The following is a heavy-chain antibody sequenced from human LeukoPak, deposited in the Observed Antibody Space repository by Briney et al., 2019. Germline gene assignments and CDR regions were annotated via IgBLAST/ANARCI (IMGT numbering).Heavy chain of an antibody. J-gene: IGHJ3*02. CDR3: ARDSMYAFDI. V-gene: IGHV3-48*01. Sequence: PGGALRLSCAASGFTFSSYSMNWVRQGRGKGLEWISYFSTSSGTISYADSVKGRFTISRDDAKISLYLQMNSLRAEDTAVYYCARDSMYAFDIWGQGTMVTVSS. CDR2: FSTSSGTI. CDR1: GFTFSSYS. D-gene: IGHD2-2*01.